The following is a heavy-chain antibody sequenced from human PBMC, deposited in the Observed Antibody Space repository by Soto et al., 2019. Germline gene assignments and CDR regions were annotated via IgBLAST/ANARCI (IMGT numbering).Heavy chain of an antibody. V-gene: IGHV4-59*01. CDR1: VGSISDFY. CDR2: LYYTGST. Sequence: LSLTCHVSVGSISDFYWSWIRQPPGKRLGWIGYLYYTGSTNYNPALKSRVTISLDTSKNQFSLKVGSVTAADTAVYYCARGGGYDVRSSRDPPMDVLGQVTWVTISS. J-gene: IGHJ6*01. CDR3: ARGGGYDVRSSRDPPMDV. D-gene: IGHD3-3*01.